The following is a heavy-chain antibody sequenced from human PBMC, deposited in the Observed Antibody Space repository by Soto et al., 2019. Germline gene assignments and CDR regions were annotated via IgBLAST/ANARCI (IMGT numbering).Heavy chain of an antibody. CDR1: GGTFSSYA. J-gene: IGHJ4*02. CDR2: IIPIFGTA. Sequence: QVQLVQSGAEVKKPGSSVKVSCKASGGTFSSYAISWVRQAPGQGLEWMGGIIPIFGTANYAQKFQGRVTITAEESTSKAYMELSSRRSEDTAGYYCGSRYTYYDFWSGYPGALDYRGQGTLVTVSS. CDR3: GSRYTYYDFWSGYPGALDY. V-gene: IGHV1-69*01. D-gene: IGHD3-3*01.